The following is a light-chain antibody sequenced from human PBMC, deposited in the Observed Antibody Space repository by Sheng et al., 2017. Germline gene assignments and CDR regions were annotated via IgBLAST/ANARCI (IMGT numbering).Light chain of an antibody. CDR1: QSLLYTSNNKNF. J-gene: IGKJ3*01. CDR2: WAS. CDR3: QQYYGTPPT. Sequence: DIVLTQSPDSLSVSLGERATINCKSSQSLLYTSNNKNFLTWYQQKPGHPPKMLISWASTRESGVPDRFSGSGSGTDFTLTISSLQAEDVAIYYCQQYYGTPPTFGPWDQSGSQT. V-gene: IGKV4-1*01.